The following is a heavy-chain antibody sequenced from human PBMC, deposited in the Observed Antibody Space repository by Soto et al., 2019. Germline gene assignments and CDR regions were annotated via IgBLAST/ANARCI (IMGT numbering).Heavy chain of an antibody. Sequence: GESLKISCKGSGYSFTSYWIGWVRQMPGKGLEWMGIIYPGDSDTRYSPSFQGQVTISADKSISTAYLQWSSLKASDTATYYCARLQQQLVLYYYGMDVWGQGTTVTVSS. CDR3: ARLQQQLVLYYYGMDV. J-gene: IGHJ6*02. D-gene: IGHD6-13*01. V-gene: IGHV5-51*01. CDR1: GYSFTSYW. CDR2: IYPGDSDT.